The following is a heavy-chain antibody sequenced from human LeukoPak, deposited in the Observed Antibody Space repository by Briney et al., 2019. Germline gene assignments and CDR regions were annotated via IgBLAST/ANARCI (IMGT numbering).Heavy chain of an antibody. CDR2: ISDSGGST. CDR1: GFTFISYA. J-gene: IGHJ4*02. V-gene: IGHV3-23*01. D-gene: IGHD3-22*01. CDR3: AKSHYYDSSGSPDY. Sequence: GGSLRLSCAASGFTFISYAMSWVRQAPGRGLEWVSAISDSGGSTYYADSVKGRFTISRDNSKNTLYLQMNSRRAEDTAVYYCAKSHYYDSSGSPDYWGQGTLVTVSS.